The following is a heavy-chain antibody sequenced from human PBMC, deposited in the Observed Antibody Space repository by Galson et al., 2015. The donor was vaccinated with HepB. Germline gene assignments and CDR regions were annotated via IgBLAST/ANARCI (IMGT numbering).Heavy chain of an antibody. Sequence: SLRLSCAASGFSFSGYGMHWVRQDPGKGLEWVAVISYDGNNKYYADSVKGRFTISRDDSKNTLYLQMNSLRAEDTAVYYCASRGYNYDPPYAHWGQGTLVTVSS. V-gene: IGHV3-30*03. CDR1: GFSFSGYG. CDR2: ISYDGNNK. D-gene: IGHD5-18*01. CDR3: ASRGYNYDPPYAH. J-gene: IGHJ4*02.